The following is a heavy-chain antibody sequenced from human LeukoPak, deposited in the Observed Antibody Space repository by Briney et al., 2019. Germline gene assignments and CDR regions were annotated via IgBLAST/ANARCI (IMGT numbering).Heavy chain of an antibody. D-gene: IGHD4-17*01. Sequence: GGSLRLSCGASGFXVSSNYMSWVRQAPGKGLEWVSVIYSGGSTYYADSVKGRFTISRDNSKNTLYLQMNGLRAEDTAVYYCARDAIDYGDYVFDYWGQGTLVTVSS. CDR3: ARDAIDYGDYVFDY. V-gene: IGHV3-53*01. CDR2: IYSGGST. J-gene: IGHJ4*02. CDR1: GFXVSSNY.